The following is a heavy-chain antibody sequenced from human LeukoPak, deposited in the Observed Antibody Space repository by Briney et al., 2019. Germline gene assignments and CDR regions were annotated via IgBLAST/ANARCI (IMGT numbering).Heavy chain of an antibody. Sequence: SVKVSCKASGGTFSSYAISWVRQAPGQGLEWMGGIIPIFGTANYAQKFQGRVTITADESTSTAYMELSSLRSEDTAVYYCARGLGYCSSTSCRAWFDPWGQGTLVTVSS. CDR1: GGTFSSYA. V-gene: IGHV1-69*13. J-gene: IGHJ5*02. CDR2: IIPIFGTA. CDR3: ARGLGYCSSTSCRAWFDP. D-gene: IGHD2-2*01.